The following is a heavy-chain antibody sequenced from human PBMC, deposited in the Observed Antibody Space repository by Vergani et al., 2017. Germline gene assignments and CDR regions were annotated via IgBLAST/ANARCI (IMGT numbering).Heavy chain of an antibody. CDR1: GGSISSYY. CDR2: IYYSGST. J-gene: IGHJ4*02. CDR3: ARKKYDYFDY. D-gene: IGHD2-8*01. Sequence: QVQLQESGPGLVKPSETLSLTCTVSGGSISSYYWSWIRQPPGKGLEWIGYIYYSGSTYYNPSLKSRVTISVDTSKNQFSLKLSSVTAADTAVYYCARKKYDYFDYWGQGTLVTVSS. V-gene: IGHV4-59*06.